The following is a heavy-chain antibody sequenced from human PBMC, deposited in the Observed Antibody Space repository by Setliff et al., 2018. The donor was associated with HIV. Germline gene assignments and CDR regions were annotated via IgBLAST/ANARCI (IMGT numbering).Heavy chain of an antibody. CDR3: ALDPGYRRDY. D-gene: IGHD5-12*01. Sequence: PSETLSLTCTVSGGSISSHYWIWIRQPPGKGLEWIGYIHYSGATNYNPSLKSRVTISLDTSRTQFSLRLSSVTAAGTAVYYCALDPGYRRDYWGQGTLVTVSS. CDR2: IHYSGAT. V-gene: IGHV4-59*08. J-gene: IGHJ4*02. CDR1: GGSISSHY.